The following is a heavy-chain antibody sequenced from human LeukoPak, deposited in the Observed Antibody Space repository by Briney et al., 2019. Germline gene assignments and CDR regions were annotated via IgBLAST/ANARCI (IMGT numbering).Heavy chain of an antibody. CDR1: GFTFSGSV. CDR2: IRSRTNSYAT. J-gene: IGHJ4*02. CDR3: TALGVAAY. Sequence: GGSLRLSCAASGFTFSGSVLHWVRQASGKGLEWVGRIRSRTNSYATVYAASVKGRFTISRDDSKNMAYLQMNSLKTEDTAVYYCTALGVAAYWGQGTLVTVSS. D-gene: IGHD6-19*01. V-gene: IGHV3-73*01.